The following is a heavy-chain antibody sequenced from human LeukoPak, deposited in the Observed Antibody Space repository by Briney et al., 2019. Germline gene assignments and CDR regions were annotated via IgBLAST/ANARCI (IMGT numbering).Heavy chain of an antibody. CDR2: ISGRTGTT. V-gene: IGHV3-23*01. J-gene: IGHJ3*02. CDR3: ARRDLDAFDI. CDR1: GFTFTTYA. Sequence: GGSLRLSCAASGFTFTTYAMTWVRQAPGKGLEWVSAISGRTGTTYYADSVKGRFTISRDSSKNTLYLQMNSLRAEDTAVYYCARRDLDAFDIWGQGTMVTVSS.